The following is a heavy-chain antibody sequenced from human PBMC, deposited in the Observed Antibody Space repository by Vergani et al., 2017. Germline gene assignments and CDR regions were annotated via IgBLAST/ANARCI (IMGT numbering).Heavy chain of an antibody. CDR1: GFTFSSYW. CDR3: AKDYQTYCSGGSCYGGFDP. CDR2: ISWNSGSI. D-gene: IGHD2-15*01. J-gene: IGHJ5*02. V-gene: IGHV3-9*01. Sequence: EVQLVESGGGLVQPGGSLRLSCAASGFTFSSYWMHWVRQAPGKGLEWVSGISWNSGSIGYADSVKGRFTISRDNAKNSLYLQMNSLRAEDTALYYCAKDYQTYCSGGSCYGGFDPWGQGTLVTVSS.